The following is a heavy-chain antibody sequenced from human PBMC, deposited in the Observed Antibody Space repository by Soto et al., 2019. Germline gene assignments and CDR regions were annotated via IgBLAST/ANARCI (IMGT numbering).Heavy chain of an antibody. V-gene: IGHV4-31*03. CDR2: MSYSGST. D-gene: IGHD3-10*01. CDR3: ARVSLGYYGSGSYPNWFDP. J-gene: IGHJ5*02. Sequence: SATLSLTCTVSGGSISSGGYYWSWIRQHPGKGLEWIGYMSYSGSTYYNPSLKSRVTISVDTSKNQFSLKLSSVTAADTAVYFCARVSLGYYGSGSYPNWFDPWGQGTLVTVSS. CDR1: GGSISSGGYY.